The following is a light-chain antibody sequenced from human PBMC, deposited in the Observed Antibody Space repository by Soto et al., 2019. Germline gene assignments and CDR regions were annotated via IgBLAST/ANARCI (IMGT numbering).Light chain of an antibody. CDR2: DVT. V-gene: IGLV2-8*01. CDR1: SSDVGAYKF. J-gene: IGLJ1*01. Sequence: QSALTQPPSASGSPGQSVTISCTGTSSDVGAYKFVSWYRQNPGKAPKLIIYDVTKRPTGVPDRFSGSKSGNTASLTVSGLQAEDEADYYCSSYADTNIYVFGTGTKVTVL. CDR3: SSYADTNIYV.